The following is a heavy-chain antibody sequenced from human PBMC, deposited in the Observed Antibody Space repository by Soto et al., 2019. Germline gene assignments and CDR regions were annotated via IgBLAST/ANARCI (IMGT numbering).Heavy chain of an antibody. CDR1: GGSFSSCA. CDR2: IIPICGPA. V-gene: IGHV1-69*13. Sequence: GASVKVSCMASGGSFSSCALIWLRQALGRSLERMEGIIPICGPANYARKFKGRVTTTADESTSPAYVDLGSLGSEDTAVCFCAREPLTPDGRFDPWGQGTLVTVSS. D-gene: IGHD4-17*01. CDR3: AREPLTPDGRFDP. J-gene: IGHJ5*02.